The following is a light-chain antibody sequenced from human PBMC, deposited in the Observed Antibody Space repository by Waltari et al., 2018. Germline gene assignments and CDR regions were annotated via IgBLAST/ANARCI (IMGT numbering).Light chain of an antibody. V-gene: IGLV3-21*02. Sequence: SYVLTQPPSVSVAPGQTATITCGGTNIGYYSVHWYQQRPGQAPVLVVHDDRDRPSGIPERFSGSTSGKSATLTITRVEAGDEADYYCQVWDSRSDHVVFGGGTKLTVL. CDR1: NIGYYS. CDR2: DDR. J-gene: IGLJ2*01. CDR3: QVWDSRSDHVV.